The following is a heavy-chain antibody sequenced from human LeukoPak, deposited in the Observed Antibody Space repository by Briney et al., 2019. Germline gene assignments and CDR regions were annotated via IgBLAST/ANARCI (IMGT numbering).Heavy chain of an antibody. CDR3: ARQETGDYYDSSGYPRGVDY. J-gene: IGHJ4*02. CDR2: INPNSGCT. Sequence: RASAKVSCKASGYTFTGYYMHWVRQAPGQGLEWMGWINPNSGCTNYAQKFQGRVTMTRDTSISTAYMELSRLRSDDTAVYYCARQETGDYYDSSGYPRGVDYWGQGTLVIVSS. CDR1: GYTFTGYY. V-gene: IGHV1-2*02. D-gene: IGHD3-22*01.